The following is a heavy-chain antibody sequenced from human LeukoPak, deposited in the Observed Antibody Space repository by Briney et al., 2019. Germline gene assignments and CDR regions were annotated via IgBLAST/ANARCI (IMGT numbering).Heavy chain of an antibody. CDR1: GGSISSYY. V-gene: IGHV4-59*01. D-gene: IGHD3-22*01. CDR2: IYYSGST. Sequence: TSETLSLTCTVSGGSISSYYWSWIRQPPGKGLEWIGYIYYSGSTNYNPSLKSRVTISVDTSKNQFSLKLSSVTAADTAVYYCARVGDSSGYYPFDYWGQGTLVTVSS. J-gene: IGHJ4*02. CDR3: ARVGDSSGYYPFDY.